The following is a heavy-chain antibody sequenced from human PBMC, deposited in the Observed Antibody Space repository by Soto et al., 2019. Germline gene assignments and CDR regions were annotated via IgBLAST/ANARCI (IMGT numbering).Heavy chain of an antibody. J-gene: IGHJ5*02. V-gene: IGHV1-46*01. CDR2: INPSGGST. CDR1: GYTFTSYY. D-gene: IGHD3-3*01. Sequence: ASVKVSCKASGYTFTSYYMHWVRQAPGQGLEWMGIINPSGGSTSYAQKFQGRVTMTEDTSTDTAYMELSSLRSEDTAVYYCATTKSYYDFWSGYYNRWFDPWGQGTLVTVSS. CDR3: ATTKSYYDFWSGYYNRWFDP.